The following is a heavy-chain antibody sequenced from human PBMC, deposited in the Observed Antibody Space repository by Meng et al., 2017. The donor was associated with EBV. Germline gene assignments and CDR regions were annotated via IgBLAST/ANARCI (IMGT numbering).Heavy chain of an antibody. V-gene: IGHV1-2*06. CDR2: INPNSGGT. D-gene: IGHD6-13*01. CDR1: GYTFTGYY. Sequence: GQRGQSGAEVKKPGASGKVSCNASGYTFTGYYMHWVRQAPGQGLEWMGRINPNSGGTNYAQKFQGRVTMTRDTSISTAYMELSRLRSDDTAVYYCAKGADLAAAGTFWFDPWGQGTLVTVSS. CDR3: AKGADLAAAGTFWFDP. J-gene: IGHJ5*02.